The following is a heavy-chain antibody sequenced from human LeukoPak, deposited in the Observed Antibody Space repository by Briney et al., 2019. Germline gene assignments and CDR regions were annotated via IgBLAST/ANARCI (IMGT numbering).Heavy chain of an antibody. V-gene: IGHV3-21*01. J-gene: IGHJ5*02. D-gene: IGHD2-15*01. CDR1: GFTFSSYN. CDR3: ARGKTSQDIVTRKTYNWFDP. CDR2: ISSSSNYI. Sequence: GGSLRLSCAASGFTFSSYNMNWVRQAPGKGLEWVSSISSSSNYIYYADSVKGRFTISRDNAKNSLYLQMKSLRAEDTAVYYCARGKTSQDIVTRKTYNWFDPWGQGTLVTVSS.